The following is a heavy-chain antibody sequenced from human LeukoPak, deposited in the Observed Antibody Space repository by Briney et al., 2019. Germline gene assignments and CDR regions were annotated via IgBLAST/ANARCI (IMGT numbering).Heavy chain of an antibody. D-gene: IGHD2-21*02. CDR3: AKGPDAYCGGDCYADY. CDR1: GFTFSTYA. J-gene: IGHJ4*02. CDR2: ITDSGTNT. V-gene: IGHV3-23*01. Sequence: GGSLRLSCAASGFTFSTYAMSWVRQAPGKGLEWVSTITDSGTNTYYVDSVKGRFTISRDISKNTLYLQMNTVRAEDTAVYYCAKGPDAYCGGDCYADYWGQGTLVTVSS.